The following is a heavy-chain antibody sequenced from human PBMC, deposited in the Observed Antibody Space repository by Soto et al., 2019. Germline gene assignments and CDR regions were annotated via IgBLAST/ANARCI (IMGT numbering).Heavy chain of an antibody. Sequence: PGGSLRLSCEAFGFTFSTYTINWVRQAPWKGLEWVSYISSSGITISYAAPVKGRFSISRDNAKNSLYLQMNSLRGEDTAVYYCARASGIMVAHKYFDCWGQRTLVAVCS. D-gene: IGHD2-8*01. CDR3: ARASGIMVAHKYFDC. CDR2: ISSSGITI. CDR1: GFTFSTYT. V-gene: IGHV3-48*04. J-gene: IGHJ4*02.